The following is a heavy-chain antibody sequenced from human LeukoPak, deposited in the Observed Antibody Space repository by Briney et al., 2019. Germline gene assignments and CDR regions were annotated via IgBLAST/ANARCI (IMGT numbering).Heavy chain of an antibody. V-gene: IGHV1-58*02. CDR1: GFTFNTSA. D-gene: IGHD6-6*01. CDR2: IVVGSGNT. CDR3: AAALNEYSTSSTRYDY. J-gene: IGHJ4*02. Sequence: SVKVSSKASGFTFNTSAMQWVRQTRGQRLAWIGWIVVGSGNTNYAQKFQERVTITRDMSTSTAYMELSSLRSEDTAVYYCAAALNEYSTSSTRYDYWGQGTLVTVSS.